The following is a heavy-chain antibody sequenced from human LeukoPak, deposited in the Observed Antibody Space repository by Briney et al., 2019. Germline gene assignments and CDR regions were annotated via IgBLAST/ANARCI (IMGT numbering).Heavy chain of an antibody. V-gene: IGHV4-34*01. Sequence: SETLSLTCAVYGGSFSGYYWSWIRQPPGKGLEWIGEINHSGSTNYNPSLKGRVTISVDTSKNQFSLKLSSVTAADTAVYYCARGLRSPQGWGQGTLVTVSS. CDR3: ARGLRSPQG. CDR1: GGSFSGYY. J-gene: IGHJ4*02. CDR2: INHSGST.